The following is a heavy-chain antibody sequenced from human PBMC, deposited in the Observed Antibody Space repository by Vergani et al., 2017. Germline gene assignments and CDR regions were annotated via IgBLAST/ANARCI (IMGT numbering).Heavy chain of an antibody. CDR2: VSTGTKSQ. V-gene: IGHV3-48*01. Sequence: EVQLVESGGGWVQPGGSLRLSCVVSGFDFSSYIMNWVRQAPGKGLEWVSFVSTGTKSQSYAESVKGRFTISRDSAKNSLYLQMDSLRAEDTAVYYCAREDSSTSGRAFDFWGQGTKVTVSS. D-gene: IGHD2-2*01. CDR1: GFDFSSYI. J-gene: IGHJ3*01. CDR3: AREDSSTSGRAFDF.